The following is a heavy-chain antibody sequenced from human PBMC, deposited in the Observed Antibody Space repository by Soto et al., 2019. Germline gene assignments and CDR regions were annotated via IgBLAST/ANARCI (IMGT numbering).Heavy chain of an antibody. CDR1: GGSISSYY. D-gene: IGHD5-18*01. V-gene: IGHV4-59*01. CDR3: ARAKRGYSYGPFDY. J-gene: IGHJ4*02. CDR2: IYYSGST. Sequence: QVQLQESGPGLVKPSETLSLTCTVSGGSISSYYWSWIRQPPGKGLEWIGYIYYSGSTNYNPSLKSRVTISVDTSKNQFSLKLSSVTAADTAVYYCARAKRGYSYGPFDYWGQGTLFTVSS.